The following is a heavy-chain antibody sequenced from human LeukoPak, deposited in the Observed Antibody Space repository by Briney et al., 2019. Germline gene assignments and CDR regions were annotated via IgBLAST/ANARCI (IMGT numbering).Heavy chain of an antibody. CDR1: GGTFSSYA. Sequence: RASVKVSCKASGGTFSSYAISWVQQAPGQGLEWMGGIIPIFGTANYAQKFQGRVTITADESTSTAYMELSSLRSEDTAVYYCAREVGVVGALDYWGQGTLVTVSS. D-gene: IGHD1-26*01. CDR3: AREVGVVGALDY. V-gene: IGHV1-69*13. CDR2: IIPIFGTA. J-gene: IGHJ4*02.